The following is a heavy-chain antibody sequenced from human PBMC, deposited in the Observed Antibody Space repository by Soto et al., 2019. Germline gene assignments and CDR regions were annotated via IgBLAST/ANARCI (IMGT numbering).Heavy chain of an antibody. D-gene: IGHD3-9*01. V-gene: IGHV4-59*12. CDR1: GGSISSYY. CDR2: IYYSGST. CDR3: ARAPYDILTGYYNSQYYFDY. J-gene: IGHJ4*02. Sequence: LSLTCTVSGGSISSYYWSWIRQPPGKGLEWIGYIYYSGSTYYNPSLKSRVTISVDTSKNQFSLKLSSVTAADTAVYYCARAPYDILTGYYNSQYYFDYWGQGTLVTVSS.